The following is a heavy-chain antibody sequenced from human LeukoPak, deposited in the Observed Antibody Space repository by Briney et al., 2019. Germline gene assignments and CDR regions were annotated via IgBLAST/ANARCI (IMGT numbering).Heavy chain of an antibody. Sequence: ASVKVSCKASGYIFTNFAISWVRQAPGQGLEWMGWISAYNGNTNYAQKFQGRVTMTTDTSTSTAYMELRSLRSDDTAVYYCARRVSGSGSYLDWGQGTLVTVSS. CDR2: ISAYNGNT. CDR3: ARRVSGSGSYLD. V-gene: IGHV1-18*01. J-gene: IGHJ4*02. CDR1: GYIFTNFA. D-gene: IGHD1-26*01.